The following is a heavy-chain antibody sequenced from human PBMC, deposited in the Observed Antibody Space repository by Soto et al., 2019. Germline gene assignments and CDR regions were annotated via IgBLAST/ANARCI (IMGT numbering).Heavy chain of an antibody. CDR2: ISYDGSNK. D-gene: IGHD3-22*01. V-gene: IGHV3-30*18. J-gene: IGHJ5*02. Sequence: LRLSCAASGFTFSSYGMHWVRQAPGKGLEWVAVISYDGSNKYYADSVKGRFTISRDNSKNTLYLQMNSLRAEDTAVYYCAKAQDYYDSSGYYYPKFDPWGQGTLVTVSS. CDR3: AKAQDYYDSSGYYYPKFDP. CDR1: GFTFSSYG.